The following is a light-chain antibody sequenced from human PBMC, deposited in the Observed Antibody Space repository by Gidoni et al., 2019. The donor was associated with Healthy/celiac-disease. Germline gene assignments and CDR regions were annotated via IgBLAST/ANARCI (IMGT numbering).Light chain of an antibody. V-gene: IGKV2-28*01. CDR2: LGS. Sequence: DIVIIHPPLFLPVTPGEPASISCRSSQSLLHSNGYNYLDWYLQKAGQSPQLLIYLGSNRASGVPDRFSGSGSGTDFTLKISRVEAEDVGVYYCMQALQTPRTFGQGTRVEIK. J-gene: IGKJ1*01. CDR3: MQALQTPRT. CDR1: QSLLHSNGYNY.